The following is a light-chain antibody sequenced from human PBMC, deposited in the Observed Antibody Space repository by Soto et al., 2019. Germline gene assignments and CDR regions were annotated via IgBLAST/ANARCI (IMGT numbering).Light chain of an antibody. CDR1: QSVSSY. Sequence: EIVLTQSPATLSLSPGERATLSCRASQSVSSYLAWYQQKPGQAPRLLIYDASNRATGIPARFSGSGSGTDFTLTISSLVPEDFAVYYCQQRSNWWTFGQGTSVEVK. CDR2: DAS. J-gene: IGKJ1*01. V-gene: IGKV3-11*01. CDR3: QQRSNWWT.